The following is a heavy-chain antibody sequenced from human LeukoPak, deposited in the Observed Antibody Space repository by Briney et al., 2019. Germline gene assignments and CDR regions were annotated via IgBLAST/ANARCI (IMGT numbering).Heavy chain of an antibody. CDR1: GFTFDDYA. J-gene: IGHJ4*02. Sequence: PGGSLRLSCAASGFTFDDYAMHWVRQAPGKGLEWVSGISWNSGSIGYADSVKGRFTISRDNAKNSLYLQMNSLRAEDMALYYCAKDVYSYGYSYFGYWGQGTLVTVSS. V-gene: IGHV3-9*03. D-gene: IGHD5-18*01. CDR2: ISWNSGSI. CDR3: AKDVYSYGYSYFGY.